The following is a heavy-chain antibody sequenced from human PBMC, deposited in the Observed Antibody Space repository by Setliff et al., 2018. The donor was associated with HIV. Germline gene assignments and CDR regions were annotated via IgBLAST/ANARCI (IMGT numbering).Heavy chain of an antibody. Sequence: ASVKVSCKASGYNFFSYGISWVRQAPGQGLEWMGWISTFDGNTDYAQNVQDRVTMTTDTSTSTVYMELRSLRSDDTAVYYCARVPGDYGDNPIDHWGQGTLVTVSS. CDR3: ARVPGDYGDNPIDH. J-gene: IGHJ4*02. CDR2: ISTFDGNT. V-gene: IGHV1-18*01. D-gene: IGHD4-17*01. CDR1: GYNFFSYG.